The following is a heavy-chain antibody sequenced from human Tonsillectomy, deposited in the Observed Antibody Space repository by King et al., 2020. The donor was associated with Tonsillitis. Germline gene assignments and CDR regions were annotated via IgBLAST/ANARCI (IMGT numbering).Heavy chain of an antibody. CDR1: GFTFSTYA. D-gene: IGHD3-10*01. J-gene: IGHJ3*02. CDR2: IFSNGGSS. CDR3: SITMVPRVLTGAFDI. V-gene: IGHV3-64D*06. Sequence: VQLVESGGGLVQPGGSLRLSCSASGFTFSTYAMHWVRQAPGKGLEYVSAIFSNGGSSYYADSVKGRFTISRDNSKNTLYLQRSSLRAEDTAVYYCSITMVPRVLTGAFDIWGQGTMVTVSS.